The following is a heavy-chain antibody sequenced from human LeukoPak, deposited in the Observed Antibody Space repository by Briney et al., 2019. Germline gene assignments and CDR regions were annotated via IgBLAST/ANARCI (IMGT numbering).Heavy chain of an antibody. D-gene: IGHD1-26*01. V-gene: IGHV3-64*01. CDR2: ISSNGGST. CDR3: ARYGLVGATGWYFDL. Sequence: GGSLRLSCAASGFTFSSYWMSWVRQAPGKGLEYVSAISSNGGSTYYANSVKGRFTISRDNSKNTPYLQMGSLRAEDMAVYYCARYGLVGATGWYFDLWGRGTLVTVSS. J-gene: IGHJ2*01. CDR1: GFTFSSYW.